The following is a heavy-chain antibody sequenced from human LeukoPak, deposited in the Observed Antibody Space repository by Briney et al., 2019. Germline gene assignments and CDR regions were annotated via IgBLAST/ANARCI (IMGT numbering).Heavy chain of an antibody. V-gene: IGHV3-74*01. CDR3: AKAFPWFGELNFDY. D-gene: IGHD3-10*01. J-gene: IGHJ4*02. Sequence: PGGSLRLSCAASGFNFSSYWMHWVRQAPGKGLVWISRINYDGTTTSYADSVKGRFTISRDNAKNTLYLQMNSLRAEDTAVYYCAKAFPWFGELNFDYWGQGTLVTVSS. CDR1: GFNFSSYW. CDR2: INYDGTTT.